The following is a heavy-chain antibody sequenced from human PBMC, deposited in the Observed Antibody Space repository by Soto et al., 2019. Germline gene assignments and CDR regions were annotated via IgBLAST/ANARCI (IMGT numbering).Heavy chain of an antibody. CDR1: GYTFTSYG. CDR3: AMARYYFASGSYFFS. Sequence: ASVKVSCKASGYTFTSYGISWVRQAPGQGLEWMGWISAYNGNTNYAQKLQGRVTMTTDTSTSTAYMELRSLRSDDTAVYYCAMARYYFASGSYFFSWGPGTLVTVSS. D-gene: IGHD3-10*01. V-gene: IGHV1-18*01. CDR2: ISAYNGNT. J-gene: IGHJ5*02.